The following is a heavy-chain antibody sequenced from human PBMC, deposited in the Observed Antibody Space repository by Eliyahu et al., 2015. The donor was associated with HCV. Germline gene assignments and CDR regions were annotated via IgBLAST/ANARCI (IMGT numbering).Heavy chain of an antibody. J-gene: IGHJ5*02. V-gene: IGHV1-69*01. D-gene: IGHD3-22*01. Sequence: QVQLVQSGAEVKKPGSSVKVSCKASGGTFSSYAIXWVRQAPGQGLEWMGGVIPIFGTANYAQKFQGRVTITADESTSTAYMELSSLRSEDTAVYYCAREVAGSTMIVPKGGWLDPWGQGTLVTVSS. CDR2: VIPIFGTA. CDR3: AREVAGSTMIVPKGGWLDP. CDR1: GGTFSSYA.